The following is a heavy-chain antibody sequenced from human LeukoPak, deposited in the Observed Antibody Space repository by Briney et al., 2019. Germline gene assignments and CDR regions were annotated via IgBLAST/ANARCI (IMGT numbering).Heavy chain of an antibody. Sequence: PGGSLRLSCAASGFTFSSYAVSWVRQAPGKGLEWVSTISGSGGSTYYADSVKGRFTISRNNSKNTLYLQMNSLRAEGTAVYYCAKDSDYSSSWYDFDYWGQGTLVTVSS. CDR2: ISGSGGST. D-gene: IGHD6-13*01. CDR1: GFTFSSYA. J-gene: IGHJ4*02. CDR3: AKDSDYSSSWYDFDY. V-gene: IGHV3-23*01.